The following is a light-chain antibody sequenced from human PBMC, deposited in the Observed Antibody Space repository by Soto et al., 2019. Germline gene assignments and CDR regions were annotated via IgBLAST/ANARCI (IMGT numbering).Light chain of an antibody. CDR1: QSVYSN. V-gene: IGKV3D-15*01. J-gene: IGKJ4*01. CDR2: GAS. CDR3: QQYNAWPLT. Sequence: EIAMTQSPATLSVSPGERATLSCRASQSVYSNLAWYQQKPGQAPRLLIYGASTRATGTPARFSGSGSGTEFPVTISSLQPEDFAVYYCQQYNAWPLTFGGGTKVEIK.